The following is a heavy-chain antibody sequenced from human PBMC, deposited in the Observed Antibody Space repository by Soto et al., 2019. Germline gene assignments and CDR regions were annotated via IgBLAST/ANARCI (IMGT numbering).Heavy chain of an antibody. Sequence: EVLLLESGGGLVQPGGSLRLSCAASGFTFSNYAVTWVRQAPGKGLEWVSTISGSGGSTYYADSVKGRFTISRDNSKNTLYLQMNSLRAEDTAVYYCAKDQGSSWYEIDYWGQGTLFTVSS. J-gene: IGHJ4*02. CDR3: AKDQGSSWYEIDY. CDR1: GFTFSNYA. CDR2: ISGSGGST. D-gene: IGHD6-13*01. V-gene: IGHV3-23*01.